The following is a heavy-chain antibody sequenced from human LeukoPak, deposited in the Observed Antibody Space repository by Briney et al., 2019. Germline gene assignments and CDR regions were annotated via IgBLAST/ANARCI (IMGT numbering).Heavy chain of an antibody. D-gene: IGHD5-12*01. CDR3: ARSGGYDRPFDY. CDR1: GGSISSYY. J-gene: IGHJ4*02. Sequence: PSETLSLTCTVSGGSISSYYWSWIRQPPGKGLEWIGYIYYSGSTNYNPPLKSRVTISVDTSKNQFSLKLSSVTAADTAVYYCARSGGYDRPFDYWGQGTLVTVSS. V-gene: IGHV4-59*01. CDR2: IYYSGST.